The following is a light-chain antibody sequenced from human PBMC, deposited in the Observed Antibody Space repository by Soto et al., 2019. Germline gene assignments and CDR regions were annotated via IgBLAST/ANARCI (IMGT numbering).Light chain of an antibody. V-gene: IGKV1D-16*01. CDR3: QQYNMYPRP. Sequence: DVQMTQSPSSLSASVGDRVTITCRASQDINSYLAWYQQKPGNAPKSLIYAASSLQTGVPSRFSGSESGTDFTLTISNLQPEDSATYYCQQYNMYPRPFGGGTKVEIK. CDR2: AAS. J-gene: IGKJ4*01. CDR1: QDINSY.